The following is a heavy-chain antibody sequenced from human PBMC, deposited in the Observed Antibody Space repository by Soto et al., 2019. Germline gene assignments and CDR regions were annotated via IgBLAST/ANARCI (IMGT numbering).Heavy chain of an antibody. J-gene: IGHJ6*02. V-gene: IGHV1-69*12. CDR1: GGTFSSYA. D-gene: IGHD6-13*01. Sequence: QVQLVQSGAEVKKPGSSVKVSCKASGGTFSSYAISWVRQAPGQGLEWMGGIIPIFGTANYAQKVQGRVTITADESTSSAYMELSSLRSEDTAVYYCARDRIAAAGHYYYYGMDVWGQGTTVTVSS. CDR3: ARDRIAAAGHYYYYGMDV. CDR2: IIPIFGTA.